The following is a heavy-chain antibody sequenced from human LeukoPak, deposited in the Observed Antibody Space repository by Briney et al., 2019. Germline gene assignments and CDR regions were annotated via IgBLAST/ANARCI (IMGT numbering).Heavy chain of an antibody. V-gene: IGHV3-7*01. Sequence: GGSLRLSCAASGFTFSQSWISWIRQTPGKGLEWVATIKDDGSEKYYAESVKGRFTISRDNSKNTLYLQMNSLRAEGTAVYYCARVEDGYTYYYGMDVWGQGTAVTVSS. CDR3: ARVEDGYTYYYGMDV. CDR1: GFTFSQSW. CDR2: IKDDGSEK. D-gene: IGHD5-24*01. J-gene: IGHJ6*02.